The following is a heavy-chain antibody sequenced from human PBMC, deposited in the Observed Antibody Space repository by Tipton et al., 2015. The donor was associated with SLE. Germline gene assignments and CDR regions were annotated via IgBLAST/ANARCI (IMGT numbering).Heavy chain of an antibody. CDR1: GGSISSSSYY. J-gene: IGHJ6*02. CDR2: IYYSGST. D-gene: IGHD3-10*01. V-gene: IGHV4-39*07. CDR3: ARRGGGSYYYYYGMDV. Sequence: TLSLTCTVSGGSISSSSYYWGWIRQPPGKGLEWIGSIYYSGSTYYTPSLKSRVTISVDTSKNQFSLKLSSVTAADTAVYYCARRGGGSYYYYYGMDVWGQGTTVTVSS.